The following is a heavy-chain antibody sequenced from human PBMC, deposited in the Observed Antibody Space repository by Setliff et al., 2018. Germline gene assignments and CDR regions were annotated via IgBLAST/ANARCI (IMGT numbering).Heavy chain of an antibody. V-gene: IGHV3-64*02. CDR2: ISNDGRRT. Sequence: PGGSLRLSCAASGFTFSAYALHWVRQAPVRGLEYVSAISNDGRRTYYTDSVKGRFTISRDNSKNTLYLQMGSLRPEDMAVYYCVRWVDGKADYWGQGTLVTAPQ. CDR3: VRWVDGKADY. CDR1: GFTFSAYA. J-gene: IGHJ4*02.